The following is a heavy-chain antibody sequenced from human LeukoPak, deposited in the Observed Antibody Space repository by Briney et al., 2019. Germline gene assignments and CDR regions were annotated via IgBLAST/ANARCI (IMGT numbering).Heavy chain of an antibody. Sequence: GESLKISCKGSGYSFTSYWIGWVRQMPGKGLEWMGIIYPGDSDTRYSPSFQGQVTISADKSISTAYLQWSSLKASDTAMYYCARLVGYYDSSGYSGFDYWGQGTLVTVSS. D-gene: IGHD3-22*01. J-gene: IGHJ4*02. CDR3: ARLVGYYDSSGYSGFDY. CDR2: IYPGDSDT. CDR1: GYSFTSYW. V-gene: IGHV5-51*01.